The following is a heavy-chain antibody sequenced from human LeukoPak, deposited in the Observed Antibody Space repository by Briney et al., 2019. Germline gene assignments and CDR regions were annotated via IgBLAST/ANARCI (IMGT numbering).Heavy chain of an antibody. Sequence: SETLSLTCTVSGGSISSSSYYWGWIRQPPGKGLEWIGSIYYSGSTYYNPSLKSRVTISVDASKNQFSLKLSTVTAADTAVYYCARRGTVTTERFDYWGQGTLVTVSS. V-gene: IGHV4-39*01. D-gene: IGHD4-11*01. CDR3: ARRGTVTTERFDY. J-gene: IGHJ4*02. CDR1: GGSISSSSYY. CDR2: IYYSGST.